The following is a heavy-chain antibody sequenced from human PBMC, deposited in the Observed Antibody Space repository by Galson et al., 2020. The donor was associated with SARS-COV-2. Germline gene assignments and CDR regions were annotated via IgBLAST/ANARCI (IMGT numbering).Heavy chain of an antibody. Sequence: GESLKISCAASGFTFSSYGMHWVRQAPGKGLEWVAVISYDGSNKYYADSVKGRFTISRDNSKNTLYLQMNSLRAEDTAVYYCAKAGDSGSYLDYWGQGTLVTVSS. J-gene: IGHJ4*02. V-gene: IGHV3-30*18. D-gene: IGHD1-26*01. CDR1: GFTFSSYG. CDR3: AKAGDSGSYLDY. CDR2: ISYDGSNK.